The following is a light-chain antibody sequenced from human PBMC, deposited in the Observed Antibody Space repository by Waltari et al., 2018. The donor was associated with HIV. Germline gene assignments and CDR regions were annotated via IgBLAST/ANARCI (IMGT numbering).Light chain of an antibody. CDR3: LQHDNVSWT. Sequence: ETTPTQSPAFMSATPGDRVNISCKASQGIDDDMSWYQQKPVEGAIFIIQEPTTLVPGFPPRISGSGYGTDPTLTSNNIEAEDAAYYFCLQHDNVSWTFGQGTKVEIK. CDR2: EPT. CDR1: QGIDDD. J-gene: IGKJ1*01. V-gene: IGKV5-2*01.